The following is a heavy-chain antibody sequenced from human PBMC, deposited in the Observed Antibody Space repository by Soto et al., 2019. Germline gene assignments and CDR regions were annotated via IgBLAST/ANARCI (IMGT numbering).Heavy chain of an antibody. CDR1: GFTFSSYA. CDR3: GREDAYCGGDCYAPPWGMDV. D-gene: IGHD2-21*02. J-gene: IGHJ6*02. Sequence: QVQLVESGGGVVQPGRSLRLSCAASGFTFSSYAMHWVRQAPGKGLEWVAVISYDGSNKYYADSVKGRFTISRDNSKNTLYLQMNSVRAEDTAVYYCGREDAYCGGDCYAPPWGMDVWGQGTTVTVSS. V-gene: IGHV3-30-3*01. CDR2: ISYDGSNK.